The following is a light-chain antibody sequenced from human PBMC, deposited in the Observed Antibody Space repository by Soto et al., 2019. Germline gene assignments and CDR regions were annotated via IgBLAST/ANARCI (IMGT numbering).Light chain of an antibody. Sequence: GDRVTITCRASQDIRNDLDWYQQKPGEAPQLLIYAASHLQSGVPSRFSGSGSGTDFTLTISSLQPEDFATYYCLHDYTYPRTFGQGTKVDIK. CDR1: QDIRND. CDR3: LHDYTYPRT. V-gene: IGKV1-6*01. CDR2: AAS. J-gene: IGKJ1*01.